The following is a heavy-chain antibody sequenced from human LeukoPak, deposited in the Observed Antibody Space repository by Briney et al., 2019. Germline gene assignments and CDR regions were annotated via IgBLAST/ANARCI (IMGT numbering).Heavy chain of an antibody. CDR1: GFTFSSYS. CDR2: ISSSSSTI. D-gene: IGHD5-12*01. V-gene: IGHV3-48*04. J-gene: IGHJ5*02. Sequence: GGSLRLSCAASGFTFSSYSMNWVRQAPGKGLEWVSYISSSSSTIYYADSVKGRFTISRDNAKNSLYLQMNSLRAEDTAVYYCARERRLIVATIGGWFDPWGQGTLVTVSS. CDR3: ARERRLIVATIGGWFDP.